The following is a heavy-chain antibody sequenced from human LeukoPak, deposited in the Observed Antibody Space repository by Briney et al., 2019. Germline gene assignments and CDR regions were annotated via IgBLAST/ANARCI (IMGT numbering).Heavy chain of an antibody. D-gene: IGHD6-19*01. CDR2: INTDGTVT. J-gene: IGHJ4*02. V-gene: IGHV3-74*01. Sequence: PGGSLRLSCAACGCTFSKYWMLWVRQAPGKGLESVSRINTDGTVTTYADSVKGRFTVSRDNADNTMFLQMNSVRDEDTAVYYCATKQWLAPPPDSWGQGTPVTVSS. CDR3: ATKQWLAPPPDS. CDR1: GCTFSKYW.